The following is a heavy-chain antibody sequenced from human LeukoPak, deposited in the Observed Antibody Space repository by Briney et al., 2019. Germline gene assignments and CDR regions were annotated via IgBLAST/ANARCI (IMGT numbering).Heavy chain of an antibody. CDR2: IYYGGSN. Sequence: SETLSLTCTVSGGSFSSYYWSWVRQPPGKGLEWLGYIYYGGSNKYYPALKSRLSIPVRASKNQFSLKQRSVTAVDTAVYDCARGGIAVAGTLGYWGQGTMVTVSS. D-gene: IGHD6-19*01. V-gene: IGHV4-59*01. J-gene: IGHJ4*02. CDR1: GGSFSSYY. CDR3: ARGGIAVAGTLGY.